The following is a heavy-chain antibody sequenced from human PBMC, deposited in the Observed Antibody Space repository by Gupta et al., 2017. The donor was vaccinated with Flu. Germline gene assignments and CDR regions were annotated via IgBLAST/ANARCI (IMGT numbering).Heavy chain of an antibody. CDR2: INPSGGKT. CDR3: ATDISLTTKNYFYYGVDV. J-gene: IGHJ6*02. D-gene: IGHD4-4*01. CDR1: GYTFTTYN. V-gene: IGHV1-46*01. Sequence: QVQLVQSGAEVKKPAASVQVSCKASGYTFTTYNIHLVRQVSGQGLEWMGVINPSGGKTNYAQKFQGRVTMTRDTSTSTVYMQLSSLRSEDTAVYYCATDISLTTKNYFYYGVDVWGQGTTVTVSS.